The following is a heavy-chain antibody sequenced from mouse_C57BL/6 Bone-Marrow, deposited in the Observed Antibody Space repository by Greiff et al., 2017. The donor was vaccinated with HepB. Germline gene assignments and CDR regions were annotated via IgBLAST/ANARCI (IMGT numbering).Heavy chain of an antibody. V-gene: IGHV6-3*01. J-gene: IGHJ2*01. CDR1: GFTFSNYW. Sequence: EVMLVESGGGLVQPGGSMKLSCVASGFTFSNYWMNWVRQSPEKGLEWVAQIRLKSDNYATNYAEAVKGRFTSARDDSKISVYLQMNNIRAEDTGIYYCTTDYFYYWGQGTTLTVSS. CDR3: TTDYFYY. CDR2: IRLKSDNYAT.